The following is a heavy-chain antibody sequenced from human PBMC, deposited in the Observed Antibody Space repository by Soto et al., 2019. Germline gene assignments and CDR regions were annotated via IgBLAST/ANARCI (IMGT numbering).Heavy chain of an antibody. CDR2: ISAYNGNP. V-gene: IGHV1-18*01. Sequence: QVQLVQSGAEVKKPGASVKVSCKASGYTFTSYGISWVRQAPGPGLEWLGWISAYNGNPNCAQKLQGRVTMTTDKGTSTPYMGLRSRRSDATSGYYCARVIARRPAEWGPDYYGMDVWGRGTAVTVCS. CDR3: ARVIARRPAEWGPDYYGMDV. J-gene: IGHJ6*02. CDR1: GYTFTSYG. D-gene: IGHD3-3*01.